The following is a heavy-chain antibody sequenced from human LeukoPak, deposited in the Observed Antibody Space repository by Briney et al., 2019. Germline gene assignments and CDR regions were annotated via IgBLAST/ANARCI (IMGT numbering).Heavy chain of an antibody. V-gene: IGHV1-2*06. CDR3: AGDSGYYYGSGSFDY. D-gene: IGHD3-10*01. Sequence: ASVKVSCKASGYTFTGYYIHWVRQAPGQGLEWMGRINPNNGGTNYAQKFQGRVTMTRDMSMSTAYMELSRLRSVDTAVYYCAGDSGYYYGSGSFDYWGQGTLVTVSS. CDR1: GYTFTGYY. J-gene: IGHJ4*02. CDR2: INPNNGGT.